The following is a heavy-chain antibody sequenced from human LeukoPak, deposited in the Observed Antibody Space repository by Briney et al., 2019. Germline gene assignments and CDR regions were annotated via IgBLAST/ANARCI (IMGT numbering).Heavy chain of an antibody. CDR2: ICSGSTI. CDR1: GFTFSSYE. Sequence: PGGSLRLSCAASGFTFSSYEMNWVRQAPGKGLEWVSYICSGSTIYDADSVKGRFTISRDNAKNSLYLQMNSLRAEDTAVYYCARESIAVAGAPLDYWGQGTLVTVSS. D-gene: IGHD6-19*01. CDR3: ARESIAVAGAPLDY. J-gene: IGHJ4*02. V-gene: IGHV3-48*03.